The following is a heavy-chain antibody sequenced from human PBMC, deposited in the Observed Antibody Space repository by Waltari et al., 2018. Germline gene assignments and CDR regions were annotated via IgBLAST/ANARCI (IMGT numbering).Heavy chain of an antibody. D-gene: IGHD2-2*01. CDR1: GFSFSSYG. Sequence: QEQLVESGGGVVQPGRSLRLSCAASGFSFSSYGMFWVRQTPGKGREWVAVVSFDGNHKYHIESLKGRFSISRDNSKNTLCLQMNSLRPEDTAVYYCAKDRYRSSWTPSYMDVWGKGTTVTVSS. CDR3: AKDRYRSSWTPSYMDV. V-gene: IGHV3-30*18. CDR2: VSFDGNHK. J-gene: IGHJ6*03.